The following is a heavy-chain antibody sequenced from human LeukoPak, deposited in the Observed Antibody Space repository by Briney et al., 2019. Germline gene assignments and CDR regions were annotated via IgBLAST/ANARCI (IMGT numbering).Heavy chain of an antibody. V-gene: IGHV1-18*01. CDR1: GTTLSNYG. D-gene: IGHD2-15*01. CDR3: ARDCSGGTSYLDY. Sequence: ASVRRSCKASGTTLSNYGITWVRQAPGQGLEWMGWISAYNGNTNYAQKFQGRATMTTDTSTSTAYMELRSLRSDDTALYYCARDCSGGTSYLDYWGQGTLVTVSS. J-gene: IGHJ4*02. CDR2: ISAYNGNT.